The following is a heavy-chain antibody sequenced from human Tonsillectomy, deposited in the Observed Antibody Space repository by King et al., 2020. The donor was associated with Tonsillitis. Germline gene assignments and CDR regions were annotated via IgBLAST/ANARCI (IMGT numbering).Heavy chain of an antibody. V-gene: IGHV4-39*01. CDR1: GGSISSSSYY. J-gene: IGHJ3*02. D-gene: IGHD6-13*01. Sequence: LQLQESGPGLVKPSETLSLTCTVSGGSISSSSYYWGWIRQPPGKGLEWIGSIYYSGSTYYNPSLKSRVTISVDTSKNQFSLKLSSVTAADTAVYYCASELQYSSSWGGFRGAFDIWGQGTMVTVSS. CDR2: IYYSGST. CDR3: ASELQYSSSWGGFRGAFDI.